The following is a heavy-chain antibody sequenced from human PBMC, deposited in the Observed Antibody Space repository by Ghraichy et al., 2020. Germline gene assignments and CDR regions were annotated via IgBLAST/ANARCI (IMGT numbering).Heavy chain of an antibody. CDR3: ARDRRTTSGMDV. CDR1: GFSFSDHY. J-gene: IGHJ6*02. Sequence: GESLNISCAASGFSFSDHYMDWVRQAPGKGLEWVGRTRNKDNSYTTEYAASVKGRFTISRDDSKNSVFLQMNSLKTEDTAVYYCARDRRTTSGMDVWGQGTTVTVSS. D-gene: IGHD2/OR15-2a*01. V-gene: IGHV3-72*01. CDR2: TRNKDNSYTT.